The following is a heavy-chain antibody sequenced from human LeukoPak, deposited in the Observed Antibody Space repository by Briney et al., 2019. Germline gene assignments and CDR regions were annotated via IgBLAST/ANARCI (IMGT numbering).Heavy chain of an antibody. CDR1: GGSISSYY. J-gene: IGHJ3*02. D-gene: IGHD5-18*01. CDR3: ATSGYSYGFDAFDI. CDR2: IYTSGST. V-gene: IGHV4-4*07. Sequence: SETLSLTCTVSGGSISSYYWSWIRQPAGKGLEWIGRIYTSGSTNYNPSLKSRVTMSVDTSKNQFSLKLSSVTAADTAVYYCATSGYSYGFDAFDIWGQGTMVTVSS.